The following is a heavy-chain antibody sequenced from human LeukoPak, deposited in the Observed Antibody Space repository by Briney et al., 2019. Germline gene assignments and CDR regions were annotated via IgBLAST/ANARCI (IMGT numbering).Heavy chain of an antibody. D-gene: IGHD2-15*01. J-gene: IGHJ5*02. CDR1: GGYFSGYY. CDR2: VDHSGNT. Sequence: SETLSLTCAVYGGYFSGYYYSWIRQSPGKGLEWIGEVDHSGNTNYNPPLKSRVTISVETPKNHITLKLKSLTAADSGVYYCARDGWPWFDPWGQGTLVTVSS. V-gene: IGHV4-34*01. CDR3: ARDGWPWFDP.